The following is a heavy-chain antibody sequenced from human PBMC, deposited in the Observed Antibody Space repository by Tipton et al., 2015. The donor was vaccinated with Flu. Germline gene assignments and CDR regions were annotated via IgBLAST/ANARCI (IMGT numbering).Heavy chain of an antibody. CDR2: ISYDGSNK. J-gene: IGHJ4*02. D-gene: IGHD2-21*01. V-gene: IGHV3-30*01. CDR3: ARGPADRYCGGDCYVYFDY. Sequence: SLRLSCAASGFTFSSYAMHWVRQAPGKGLEWVAVISYDGSNKYYADSVKGRFTISRDNSKNTLYLQMNSLRAEDTAVYYCARGPADRYCGGDCYVYFDYWGQGTLVTVSS. CDR1: GFTFSSYA.